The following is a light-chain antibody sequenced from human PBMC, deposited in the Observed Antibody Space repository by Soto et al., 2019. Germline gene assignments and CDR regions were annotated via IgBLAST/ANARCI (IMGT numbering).Light chain of an antibody. V-gene: IGKV3-15*01. J-gene: IGKJ4*01. Sequence: IVMTQSPATLSVSPGERVTLSCRASQSVSNNLAWYQQKPGQAPRLLIYAASTRATGLPARFSGSGSGTHFTITISILQSEDFAVYYCHQYNNWPPLTFGGGTKVEIK. CDR3: HQYNNWPPLT. CDR2: AAS. CDR1: QSVSNN.